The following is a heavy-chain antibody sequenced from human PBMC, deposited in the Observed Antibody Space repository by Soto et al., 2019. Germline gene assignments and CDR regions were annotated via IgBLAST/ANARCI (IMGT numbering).Heavy chain of an antibody. CDR2: MNPKSGDT. D-gene: IGHD2-8*02. V-gene: IGHV1-8*01. CDR1: GYTFTSND. Sequence: QVLLVQSGAEVKKPGASVKVSCKASGYTFTSNDIYWVRQAPGQGLEWVGWMNPKSGDTGYAQKFQDRLIMTRDTSITTAYLELTSLTSEDTAVYYWARGRPGGGVKRSWFDPWGQGNLVTVSS. J-gene: IGHJ5*02. CDR3: ARGRPGGGVKRSWFDP.